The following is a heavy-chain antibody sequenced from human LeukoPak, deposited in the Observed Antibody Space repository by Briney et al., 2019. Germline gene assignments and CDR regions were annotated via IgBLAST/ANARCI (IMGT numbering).Heavy chain of an antibody. V-gene: IGHV3-21*01. CDR2: ISSSSTYI. CDR1: GFTFTSYG. Sequence: PVGSLRLSCAASGFTFTSYGMNSVRQAPRKGLEWGSSISSSSTYIYYADPAKGRFTITRDNAKNSLYLQMNSLRAEDTAVYYCERESIIGPTVSYYFDYWGQGTLVTVSS. J-gene: IGHJ4*02. CDR3: ERESIIGPTVSYYFDY. D-gene: IGHD1-20*01.